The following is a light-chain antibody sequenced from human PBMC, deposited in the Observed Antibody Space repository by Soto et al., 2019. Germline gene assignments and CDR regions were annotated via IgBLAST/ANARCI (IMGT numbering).Light chain of an antibody. CDR1: QSFSSTF. CDR2: GTS. J-gene: IGKJ1*01. V-gene: IGKV3-20*01. Sequence: EILLTQSTDSLSLSPGDRATLSCRASQSFSSTFIAWYQQKPGQAPRLLIYGTSSTATGIPDRFSGSGSGTYFTLTISMLKPEDFAVYYCQQYASSVTLGRGTNVEIK. CDR3: QQYASSVT.